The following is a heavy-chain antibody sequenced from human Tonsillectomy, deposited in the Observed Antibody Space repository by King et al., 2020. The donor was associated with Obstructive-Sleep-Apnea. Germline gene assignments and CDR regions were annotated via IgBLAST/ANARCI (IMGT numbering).Heavy chain of an antibody. CDR3: ASRPDTAMLYFFDY. J-gene: IGHJ4*02. CDR1: GYTFTGYY. V-gene: IGHV1-2*02. Sequence: QLVQSGAEVKKPGASVKVSCKASGYTFTGYYMHWVRQAPGQGLEWMGWINAKSGGTNYAQKFQGRVTMTRDTSISTAYMELSRLRFDDTSIYYWASRPDTAMLYFFDYWGQGTLVTVSS. D-gene: IGHD5-18*01. CDR2: INAKSGGT.